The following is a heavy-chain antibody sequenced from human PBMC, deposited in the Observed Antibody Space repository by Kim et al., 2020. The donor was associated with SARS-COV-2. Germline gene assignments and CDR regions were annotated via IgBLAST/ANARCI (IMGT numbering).Heavy chain of an antibody. J-gene: IGHJ4*02. CDR1: GFTFSNYA. V-gene: IGHV3-30*04. Sequence: GGSLRLSCAASGFTFSNYAMHWARQAPGKGLEWVAVISYDGNNKYYADSVKGRFTISRDNSKNTLYLQMNSLRAEDTAVYYCARDQDYWGQGTLVTVSS. CDR3: ARDQDY. CDR2: ISYDGNNK.